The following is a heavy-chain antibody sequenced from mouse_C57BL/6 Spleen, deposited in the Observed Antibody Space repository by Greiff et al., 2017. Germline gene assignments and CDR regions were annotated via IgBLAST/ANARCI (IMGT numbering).Heavy chain of an antibody. J-gene: IGHJ3*01. CDR3: ARGIGAY. V-gene: IGHV1-50*01. CDR1: GYTFTSYW. Sequence: QVQLKQPGAELVKPGASVKLSCKASGYTFTSYWMQWVKQRPGQGLEWIGEIDPSDSYTNYNQKFKGKATLTVDTSSSTAYMQLSSLTSEDSAVYYCARGIGAYWGQGTLVTVSA. CDR2: IDPSDSYT.